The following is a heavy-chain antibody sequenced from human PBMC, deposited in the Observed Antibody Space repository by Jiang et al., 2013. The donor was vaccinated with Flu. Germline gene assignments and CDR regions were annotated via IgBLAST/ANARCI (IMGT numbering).Heavy chain of an antibody. V-gene: IGHV4-59*12. CDR3: ASRGGNYYDY. Sequence: PGLVKPSETLSLTCTVSGGSINNYYWAWIRQPPGKGLEWIGNIYYTGSTKYNPSLESRVTISVDKSKNQFSLKLSSVTAADTAVYYCASRGGNYYDYWGQGTLVTVSS. D-gene: IGHD1-26*01. CDR1: GGSINNYY. J-gene: IGHJ4*02. CDR2: IYYTGST.